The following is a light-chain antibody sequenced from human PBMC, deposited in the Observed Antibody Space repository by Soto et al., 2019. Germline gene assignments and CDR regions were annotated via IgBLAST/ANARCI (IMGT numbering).Light chain of an antibody. CDR1: QSVRSW. J-gene: IGKJ4*01. Sequence: DIQMTQSPSTLSASVGDRVTITCRASQSVRSWLAWYQQKPGKAPKFLIYDASTLESGVPSRFSGSGSGTEFTLTISSLQPDDFATYYCQQYDDYPLTLGAGTKVDI. CDR3: QQYDDYPLT. CDR2: DAS. V-gene: IGKV1-5*01.